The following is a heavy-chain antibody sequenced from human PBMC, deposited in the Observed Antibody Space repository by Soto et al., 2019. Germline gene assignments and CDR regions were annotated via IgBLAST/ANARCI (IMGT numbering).Heavy chain of an antibody. J-gene: IGHJ4*02. CDR3: ERDHDTAIDY. CDR1: GFTFSSYV. D-gene: IGHD5-18*01. CDR2: IWNDGSNK. Sequence: QVPLVESGGGVVQPGRSLRLSCAASGFTFSSYVMHWDRQAPGKGLEWVAVIWNDGSNKYYADSVKGRFTISRDNSKNTLYLQMTSQRAEDTAVYDCERDHDTAIDYWGQGTLVIVSS. V-gene: IGHV3-33*01.